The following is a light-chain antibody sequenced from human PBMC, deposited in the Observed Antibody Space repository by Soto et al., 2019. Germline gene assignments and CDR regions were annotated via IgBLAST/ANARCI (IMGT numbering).Light chain of an antibody. CDR2: DVT. CDR1: SSDVGGYNY. V-gene: IGLV2-14*01. J-gene: IGLJ3*02. CDR3: SSYTSSSTPLV. Sequence: QSALTQPASVSGSPGQSITISCTGTSSDVGGYNYVSWYQQHPGKAPKLMIYDVTNRPSGVANRFSGSKSGNTASLTISGLPAADEADYYCSSYTSSSTPLVFGGGTKLTVL.